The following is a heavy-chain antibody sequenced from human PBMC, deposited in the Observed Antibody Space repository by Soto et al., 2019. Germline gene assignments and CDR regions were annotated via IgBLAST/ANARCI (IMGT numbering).Heavy chain of an antibody. Sequence: PSDTLSLTCAVYGGSFSGYYWSWIRQPPGKGLEWIGEINHSGSTNYNPSLKSRVTISVDTSKNQFSLKLSSVTAADTAVYYCARTRITMIVVVHFDYWGQGTLVTVSS. D-gene: IGHD3-22*01. CDR1: GGSFSGYY. V-gene: IGHV4-34*01. CDR3: ARTRITMIVVVHFDY. J-gene: IGHJ4*02. CDR2: INHSGST.